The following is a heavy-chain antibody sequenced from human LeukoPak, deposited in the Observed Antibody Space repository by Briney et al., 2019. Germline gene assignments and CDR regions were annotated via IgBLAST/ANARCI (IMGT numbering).Heavy chain of an antibody. Sequence: SETLSLTCTVSGGSISSSSYYWGWIRQPPGKGLEWIGSLYYSGSTYYNPSLKSRVTMSVDTSKNQFSLKMNSATAADTAVYFCARGGPTYYYDSSGYPLDYWGQGTLVTVSS. CDR2: LYYSGST. CDR1: GGSISSSSYY. V-gene: IGHV4-39*07. CDR3: ARGGPTYYYDSSGYPLDY. D-gene: IGHD3-22*01. J-gene: IGHJ4*02.